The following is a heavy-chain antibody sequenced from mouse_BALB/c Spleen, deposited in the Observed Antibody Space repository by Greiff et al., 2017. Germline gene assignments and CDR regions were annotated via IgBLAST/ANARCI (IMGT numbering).Heavy chain of an antibody. CDR1: GFSLTSYG. CDR2: IWAGGST. CDR3: ARAWYYGSSFDY. Sequence: VQGVESGPGLVAPSQSLSITCTVSGFSLTSYGVHWVRQPPGKGLEWLGVIWAGGSTNYNSALMSRLSISKDNSKSQVFLKMNSLQTDDTAMYYCARAWYYGSSFDYWGQGTTLTVSS. J-gene: IGHJ2*01. V-gene: IGHV2-9*02. D-gene: IGHD1-1*01.